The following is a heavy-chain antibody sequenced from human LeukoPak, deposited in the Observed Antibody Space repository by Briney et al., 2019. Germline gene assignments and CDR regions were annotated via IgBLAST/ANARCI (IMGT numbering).Heavy chain of an antibody. CDR3: AREEVLGLAARGLDY. V-gene: IGHV1-2*02. J-gene: IGHJ4*02. CDR1: GYTFTGNY. D-gene: IGHD2-2*01. CDR2: ISPHSGVT. Sequence: GASVKVSCKSSGYTFTGNYVHWVRQAPGQGLEWMGWISPHSGVTNYAQNFQGRVTMTRDTAITTVYMELSGLRSDDTSVYYCAREEVLGLAARGLDYWGQGTLVTVSS.